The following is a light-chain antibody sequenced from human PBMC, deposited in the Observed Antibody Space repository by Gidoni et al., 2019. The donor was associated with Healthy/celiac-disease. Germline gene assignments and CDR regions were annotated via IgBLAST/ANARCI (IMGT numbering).Light chain of an antibody. CDR1: QSISSY. V-gene: IGKV1-39*01. Sequence: DIKMTQSPSSLSASVGDRVTITCRASQSISSYLNCYQQNPGTAPQLLIYAAASLQSGVPSRLSSSGAGTEFTLTISSRQPEDFATYYCRQRYSTPYTFGQGTKLEIK. CDR2: AAA. J-gene: IGKJ2*01. CDR3: RQRYSTPYT.